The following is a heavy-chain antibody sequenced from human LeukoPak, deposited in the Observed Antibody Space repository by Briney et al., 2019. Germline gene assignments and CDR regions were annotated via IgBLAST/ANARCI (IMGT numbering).Heavy chain of an antibody. CDR1: GYTFTGYY. CDR2: INPNSGGT. Sequence: ASVKVSCKASGYTFTGYYMHWVRQAPGQGLEWMGWINPNSGGTNYAQKFQGRVTMTRDTSISTAYMELSRLRSDDTAVYYCARGGSPRYDFWSGAYYYYMDVWGKGTTVTVSS. D-gene: IGHD3-3*01. CDR3: ARGGSPRYDFWSGAYYYYMDV. V-gene: IGHV1-2*02. J-gene: IGHJ6*03.